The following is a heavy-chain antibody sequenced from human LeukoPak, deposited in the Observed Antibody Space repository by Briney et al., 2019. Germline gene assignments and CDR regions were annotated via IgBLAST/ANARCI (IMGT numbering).Heavy chain of an antibody. CDR3: ARVSVATYYYYGMDV. Sequence: PGGSLRLSCAASGFTSSSYWMHWVRQAPGKGLVLVSRINSDGSSTSYADSVKGRFTISRDNAKNTLYLQMNSLRSEDTAVYYCARVSVATYYYYGMDVWGQGTTVTVSS. CDR2: INSDGSST. D-gene: IGHD2-15*01. CDR1: GFTSSSYW. J-gene: IGHJ6*02. V-gene: IGHV3-74*01.